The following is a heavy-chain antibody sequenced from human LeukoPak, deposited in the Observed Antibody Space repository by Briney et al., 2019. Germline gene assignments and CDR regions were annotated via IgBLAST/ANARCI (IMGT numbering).Heavy chain of an antibody. Sequence: GGSLRLSCVASGFTFKTYWMTWVRQAPGKGLEWAANVNQDGSETYYVDSVKGRFTISRDNAKNSLYLQMNSLRGEDTAVYHCARENSYDVLSNFDYWGQGTLATVSS. CDR1: GFTFKTYW. J-gene: IGHJ4*02. D-gene: IGHD3-9*01. CDR2: VNQDGSET. V-gene: IGHV3-7*01. CDR3: ARENSYDVLSNFDY.